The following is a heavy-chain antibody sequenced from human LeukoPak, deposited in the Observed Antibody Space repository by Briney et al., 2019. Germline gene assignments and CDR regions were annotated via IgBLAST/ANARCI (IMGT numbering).Heavy chain of an antibody. J-gene: IGHJ3*02. CDR3: ASIMITSEAFDI. D-gene: IGHD3-16*01. CDR2: IIPILGIA. Sequence: ASVKVSCKASGGTFSSYAISWVRQAPGQGLEWMGRIIPILGIANYAQKFQGRVTITADKSTSTAYMELSSLRSEDTAVYYCASIMITSEAFDIWGQGTMVTVSS. CDR1: GGTFSSYA. V-gene: IGHV1-69*04.